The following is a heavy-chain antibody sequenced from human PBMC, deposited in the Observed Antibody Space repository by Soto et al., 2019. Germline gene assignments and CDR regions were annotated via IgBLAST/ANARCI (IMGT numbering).Heavy chain of an antibody. D-gene: IGHD4-17*01. CDR3: ARVPGGDYGGNRAFDI. J-gene: IGHJ3*02. CDR1: GGTFSSYA. Sequence: ASVKVSCKASGGTFSSYAISWVRQAPGQGLEWMGRIIPILGIANYAQKFQGRVTITADKSTSTAYMELSSLRSEDTAVYYCARVPGGDYGGNRAFDIWGQGTMVTVSS. V-gene: IGHV1-69*04. CDR2: IIPILGIA.